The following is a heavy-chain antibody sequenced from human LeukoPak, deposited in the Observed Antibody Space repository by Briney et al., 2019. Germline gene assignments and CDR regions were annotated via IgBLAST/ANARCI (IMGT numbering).Heavy chain of an antibody. D-gene: IGHD1-26*01. CDR3: AKKAQYNGNYPLDY. CDR1: GFTFSSYN. V-gene: IGHV3-48*01. J-gene: IGHJ4*02. Sequence: GGSLRLSCAASGFTFSSYNMNWVRQAPGKGLEWVSYISSSSSTIYYADSVKGRFTISRDNAKNSLYLQMNSLRAEDTALYFCAKKAQYNGNYPLDYWGQGTLVTVSS. CDR2: ISSSSSTI.